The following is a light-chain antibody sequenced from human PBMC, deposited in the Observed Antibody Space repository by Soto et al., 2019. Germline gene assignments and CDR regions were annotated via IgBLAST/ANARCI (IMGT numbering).Light chain of an antibody. CDR1: SSNIGGNA. Sequence: QSVLTQPPSASGTPGQSVTLSCSGSSSNIGGNAVNWYQQLPGTTPKLLIYSNNQRPSGVPDRFSGSKSGTSASLAISGLQSEDEADYYCAAWDDSLSGYVFGTGTKLTVL. J-gene: IGLJ1*01. CDR2: SNN. CDR3: AAWDDSLSGYV. V-gene: IGLV1-44*01.